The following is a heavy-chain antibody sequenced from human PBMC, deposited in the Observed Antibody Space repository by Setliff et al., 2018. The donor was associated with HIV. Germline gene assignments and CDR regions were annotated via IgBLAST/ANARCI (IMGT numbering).Heavy chain of an antibody. CDR1: GGSFSGSY. J-gene: IGHJ5*02. CDR2: INQNGGS. Sequence: SETLSLTCAVYGGSFSGSYWSWIRQTPGTGLEWMGEINQNGGSHYNPSLQSRVTISVDTSKNQFSLKLSSVTAADTAVYYCATYADRESNRFDPWGQGILVTVSS. CDR3: ATYADRESNRFDP. D-gene: IGHD3-10*01. V-gene: IGHV4-34*01.